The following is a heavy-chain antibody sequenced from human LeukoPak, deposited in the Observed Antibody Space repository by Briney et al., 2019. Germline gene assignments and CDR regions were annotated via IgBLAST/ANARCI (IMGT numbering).Heavy chain of an antibody. CDR3: TRARDYYDSSGYYLIDY. CDR2: IKRDGIEK. J-gene: IGHJ4*02. Sequence: GGSLRLSCAASGFTFSSYEMNWVRQAPGKGLEWVANIKRDGIEKHYVDSVKGRFTISRDNAKNSLYLQMNSLRAEDTAVYYCTRARDYYDSSGYYLIDYWGQGTLVTVSS. CDR1: GFTFSSYE. D-gene: IGHD3-22*01. V-gene: IGHV3-7*03.